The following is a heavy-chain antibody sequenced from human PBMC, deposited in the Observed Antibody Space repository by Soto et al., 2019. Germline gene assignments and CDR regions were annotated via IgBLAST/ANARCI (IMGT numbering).Heavy chain of an antibody. V-gene: IGHV3-64*01. CDR1: GFTFISYA. CDR3: ARDPDSSGYYYFDY. Sequence: GGSLRLSCAACGFTFISYAMHWVPQAAWKGLEYVSAISSYGGSTYYANYVKGRFTISRDNSKNTLYLQMGSLRAEDMAVYYCARDPDSSGYYYFDYWGQGT. CDR2: ISSYGGST. J-gene: IGHJ4*02. D-gene: IGHD3-22*01.